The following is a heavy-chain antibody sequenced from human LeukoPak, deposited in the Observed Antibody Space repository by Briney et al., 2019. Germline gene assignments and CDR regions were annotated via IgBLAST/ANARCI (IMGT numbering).Heavy chain of an antibody. V-gene: IGHV4-61*08. Sequence: TSETLSLTCTVSGGSISSGGYYWSWIRQPPGKGLEWIGYIYYSGSTNYNPSLKSRVTMSVDTSKNQFSLKLSSVTAADTAVYYCAGDLTPRAFDPWGQGTLVTVSS. CDR1: GGSISSGGYY. CDR3: AGDLTPRAFDP. CDR2: IYYSGST. J-gene: IGHJ5*02.